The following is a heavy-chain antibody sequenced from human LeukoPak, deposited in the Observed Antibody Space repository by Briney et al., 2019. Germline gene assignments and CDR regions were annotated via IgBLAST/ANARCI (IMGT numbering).Heavy chain of an antibody. D-gene: IGHD6-19*01. Sequence: SGGSLRLSCAASGFTFSSFNMNWVRQAPGKGLEWVSSITSSSSFIYYGDSVKGRFTISRDNAKNSLFLQMSSLRAEDTAVYYCARASWYSSGWYEDSPFDYWGQGTLVTVSS. CDR3: ARASWYSSGWYEDSPFDY. CDR1: GFTFSSFN. V-gene: IGHV3-21*01. CDR2: ITSSSSFI. J-gene: IGHJ4*02.